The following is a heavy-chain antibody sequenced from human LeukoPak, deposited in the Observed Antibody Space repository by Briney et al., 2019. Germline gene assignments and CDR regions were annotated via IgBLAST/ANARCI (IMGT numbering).Heavy chain of an antibody. J-gene: IGHJ6*02. Sequence: GGSLRLSCAASGFTFSSYAMHWVRQAPGKGLEWVAVISYDGSNKYYADSVKGRFTISRDNAKNSLFLQMNSLRVEDTAIYYCARDGRFVVVPSVWGQGTTVTVSS. CDR3: ARDGRFVVVPSV. D-gene: IGHD2-2*01. CDR1: GFTFSSYA. V-gene: IGHV3-30*04. CDR2: ISYDGSNK.